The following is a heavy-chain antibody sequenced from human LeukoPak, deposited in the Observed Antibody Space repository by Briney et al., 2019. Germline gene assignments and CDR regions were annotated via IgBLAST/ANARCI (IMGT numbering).Heavy chain of an antibody. V-gene: IGHV4-39*07. Sequence: SETLSLTCFVSGDPVSTTIYFWGWIRQPPGKGLEWIGSVKYSGNTYYNPSLKGRITISVDTSKNQCSLSLSSVTAADTAVYFCARVARYGGYTQYFQPWGQGTLVTVYS. D-gene: IGHD4-23*01. CDR1: GDPVSTTIYF. CDR2: VKYSGNT. J-gene: IGHJ1*01. CDR3: ARVARYGGYTQYFQP.